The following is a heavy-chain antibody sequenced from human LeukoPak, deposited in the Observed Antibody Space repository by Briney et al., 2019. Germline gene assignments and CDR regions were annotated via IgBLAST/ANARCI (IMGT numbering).Heavy chain of an antibody. CDR1: GGSISSSSYY. J-gene: IGHJ3*02. CDR2: IYYSGST. CDR3: ASVSIKYKAFDI. V-gene: IGHV4-39*01. Sequence: SETLSLTCTVSGGSISSSSYYWGWIRQPPGKGLEWIGRIYYSGSTYYNPSLKSRFTISVDTSKNQFSLKLSSVTAADTAVYYCASVSIKYKAFDIWGRGTMVTVSS. D-gene: IGHD1-1*01.